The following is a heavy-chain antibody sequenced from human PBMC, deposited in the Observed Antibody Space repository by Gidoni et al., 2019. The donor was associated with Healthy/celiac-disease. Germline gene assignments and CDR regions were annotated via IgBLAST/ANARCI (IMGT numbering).Heavy chain of an antibody. CDR2: ISSSSSYT. CDR3: ARDRLGILG. D-gene: IGHD7-27*01. J-gene: IGHJ4*02. CDR1: EFTFSDYY. V-gene: IGHV3-11*05. Sequence: QVQLVESGGGLVKPGGSLTLSRSASEFTFSDYYMSWIRQAPGKGLEWVSYISSSSSYTNYAESVKGRFTISRDKAKNSLYLQMNSLRAEDTAVYYCARDRLGILGWGQGTLVTVSS.